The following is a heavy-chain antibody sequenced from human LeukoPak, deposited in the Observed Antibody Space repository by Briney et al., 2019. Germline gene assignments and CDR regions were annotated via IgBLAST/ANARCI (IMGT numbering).Heavy chain of an antibody. J-gene: IGHJ4*02. CDR3: ARGRYCSGGTCYSGAGGFDY. CDR2: ITTSGSTI. CDR1: GFTFSDYY. D-gene: IGHD2-15*01. V-gene: IGHV3-11*01. Sequence: GGSLRLSCAASGFTFSDYYMSWIRQAPGKGLEWVSYITTSGSTIYYADSVNGRFTISRDNAKNSLYLQMNSLRAEDTDVYYCARGRYCSGGTCYSGAGGFDYWGQGTLVTVSS.